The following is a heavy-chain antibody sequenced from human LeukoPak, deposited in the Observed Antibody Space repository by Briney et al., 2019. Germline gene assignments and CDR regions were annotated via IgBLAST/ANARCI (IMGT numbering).Heavy chain of an antibody. V-gene: IGHV3-23*01. Sequence: GGTLRLSCAASGFTFNSYGMSWVRQAPGKGLEWVSAVSGSGDSTYYADSVKGRFTISRDNSKNTLYLQMNSLRADDTAVYYCARAITPRVRGSPIWFDPWGQGTLVTVSS. CDR2: VSGSGDST. J-gene: IGHJ5*02. CDR1: GFTFNSYG. CDR3: ARAITPRVRGSPIWFDP. D-gene: IGHD3-10*01.